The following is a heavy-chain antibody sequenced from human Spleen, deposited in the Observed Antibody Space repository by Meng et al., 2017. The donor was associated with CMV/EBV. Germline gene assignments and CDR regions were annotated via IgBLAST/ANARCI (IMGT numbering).Heavy chain of an antibody. Sequence: LSLTCAASGFTFSSYWMSWVRQAPGKGLEWVANIKQDGSEKYYVDSVKGRFTISRDNAKNSLYLQMNSLRAEDTAVYYCAREGGDIVVVPAAPDPFASRGAFDIWGQGTMVTVSS. CDR3: AREGGDIVVVPAAPDPFASRGAFDI. D-gene: IGHD2-2*01. CDR2: IKQDGSEK. CDR1: GFTFSSYW. J-gene: IGHJ3*02. V-gene: IGHV3-7*01.